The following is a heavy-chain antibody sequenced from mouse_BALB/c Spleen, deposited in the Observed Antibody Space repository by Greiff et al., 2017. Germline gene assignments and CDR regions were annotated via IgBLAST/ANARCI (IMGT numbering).Heavy chain of an antibody. D-gene: IGHD1-1*01. CDR3: DRFVTRVVAPYAMDY. V-gene: IGHV5-17*02. Sequence: EVKLEESGGGLVQPGGSRKLSCAASGFTFSSFGMHWVRQAPEKGLEWVAYISSGSSTIYYADTVKGRFTISRDNPKNTLFLQMTSLRSEDTAMYYCDRFVTRVVAPYAMDYWGQGTSVTVSS. CDR1: GFTFSSFG. CDR2: ISSGSSTI. J-gene: IGHJ4*01.